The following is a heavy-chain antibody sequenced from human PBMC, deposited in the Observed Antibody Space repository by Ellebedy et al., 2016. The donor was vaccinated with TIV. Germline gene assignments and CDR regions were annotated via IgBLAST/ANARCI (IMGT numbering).Heavy chain of an antibody. CDR1: GDTFRTYG. CDR3: ARDRDGDPLYY. Sequence: ASVKVSCKASGDTFRTYGISWVRQAPGQGLEWMGRIIPILGLTNYAQKFQGRVTITADKSWSTASLDLSSLTSEDTAVYYCARDRDGDPLYYWGQGTLVTVSS. CDR2: IIPILGLT. D-gene: IGHD4-17*01. V-gene: IGHV1-69*04. J-gene: IGHJ4*02.